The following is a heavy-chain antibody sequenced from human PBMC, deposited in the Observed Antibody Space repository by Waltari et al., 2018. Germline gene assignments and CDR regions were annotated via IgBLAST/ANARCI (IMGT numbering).Heavy chain of an antibody. CDR3: GGNPQGYYYYYYMDV. D-gene: IGHD1-26*01. CDR2: INPIRGIA. J-gene: IGHJ6*03. V-gene: IGHV1-69*04. CDR1: GGTFSSYA. Sequence: QVQLVQSGAEVKNPRSSVKVSCKASGGTFSSYAISWVRQAPGPGLEWMGRINPIRGIANDGRKCQGRVTIAADKSTRTGYVELGRLRAEDTAVYYCGGNPQGYYYYYYMDVWGKGTTVTVSS.